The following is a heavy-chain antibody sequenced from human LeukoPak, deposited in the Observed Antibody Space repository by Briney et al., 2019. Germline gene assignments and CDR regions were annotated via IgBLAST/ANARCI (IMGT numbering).Heavy chain of an antibody. CDR3: AREGRGNYFDY. V-gene: IGHV4-59*01. CDR1: GGSISSYY. CDR2: IYYSGST. Sequence: PSETLSLTCTVSGGSISSYYWSWIRQPPGKGLEWIGYIYYSGSTNYNPSLKSRVTISVDTSKNQFSLKLSSVTAADTAVYYCAREGRGNYFDYWGQGTLVTVSS. J-gene: IGHJ4*02. D-gene: IGHD2-15*01.